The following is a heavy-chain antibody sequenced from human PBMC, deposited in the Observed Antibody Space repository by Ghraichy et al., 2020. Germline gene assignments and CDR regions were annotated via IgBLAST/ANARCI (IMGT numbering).Heavy chain of an antibody. CDR2: INHSGRT. V-gene: IGHV4-34*01. D-gene: IGHD5-24*01. CDR1: GGSISGYN. CDR3: ARATIRDGMDV. Sequence: ESLNISCAVYGGSISGYNWTWIRQPPGKGLEWKGLEWIGEINHSGRTNDNPSLKSRVTIAVDTSKNQFSLKLSSVTAADTAVYYCARATIRDGMDVWGLGTTVTVSS. J-gene: IGHJ6*02.